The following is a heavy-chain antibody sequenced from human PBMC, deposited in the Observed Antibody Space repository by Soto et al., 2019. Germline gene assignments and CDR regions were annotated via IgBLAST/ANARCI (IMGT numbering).Heavy chain of an antibody. J-gene: IGHJ6*03. V-gene: IGHV3-11*01. Sequence: PGGSLRLSCAASGFTFSDYYMSWIRQAPGKGLEWVSYISSSGSTIYYADSVKGRFTISRDNAKNSLYLQMNSLRAEDTAVYYCAREKAAVAAPHYYYYYYMDVWGKGTTVTVSS. CDR1: GFTFSDYY. CDR2: ISSSGSTI. D-gene: IGHD6-19*01. CDR3: AREKAAVAAPHYYYYYYMDV.